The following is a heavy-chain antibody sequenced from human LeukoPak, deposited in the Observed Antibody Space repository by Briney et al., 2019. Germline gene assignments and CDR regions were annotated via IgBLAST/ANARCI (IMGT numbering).Heavy chain of an antibody. CDR1: GFTFSSYS. V-gene: IGHV3-21*01. Sequence: PGGSLRLSCAASGFTFSSYSMTWVRQAPGKGLEWVSSISSSSSYIYYADSVKGRFTISRDNAKNSLYLQMNSLRAEDTAVYYCARDYYDSSWARRAPSGWYFDLWGRGTLVTVSS. CDR2: ISSSSSYI. J-gene: IGHJ2*01. D-gene: IGHD3-22*01. CDR3: ARDYYDSSWARRAPSGWYFDL.